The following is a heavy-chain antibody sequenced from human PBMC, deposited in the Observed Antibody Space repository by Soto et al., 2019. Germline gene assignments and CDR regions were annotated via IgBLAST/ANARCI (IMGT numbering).Heavy chain of an antibody. CDR2: KSISGST. CDR1: VGSISDRF. CDR3: ARSLGSAAGWSFDV. J-gene: IGHJ4*02. V-gene: IGHV4-4*07. Sequence: PSDTLSLTCPVPVGSISDRFWTWIRLPAGKRLEWIGRKSISGSTDYNPSLKGRASMSVDTSKNQFSLRLISVTAADTALYYCARSLGSAAGWSFDVWGQG. D-gene: IGHD3-16*01.